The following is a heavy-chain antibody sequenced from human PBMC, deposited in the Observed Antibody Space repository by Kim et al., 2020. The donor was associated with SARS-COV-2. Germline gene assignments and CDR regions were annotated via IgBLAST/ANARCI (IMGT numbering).Heavy chain of an antibody. CDR3: AGLCSGGSCYDNWFDP. V-gene: IGHV4-59*08. D-gene: IGHD2-15*01. CDR1: GGSISSYY. Sequence: SETLSLTCTVSGGSISSYYWSWIRQPPGKGLEWIGYIYYSGSTNYNPSLKSRVTISVDTSKNQFSLKLSSVTAADTAVYYCAGLCSGGSCYDNWFDPWGQGTLVTVSS. CDR2: IYYSGST. J-gene: IGHJ5*02.